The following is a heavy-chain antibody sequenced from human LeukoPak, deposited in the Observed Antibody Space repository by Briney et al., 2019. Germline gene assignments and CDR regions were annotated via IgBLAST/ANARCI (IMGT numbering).Heavy chain of an antibody. CDR3: ARGNYYYDSSGYYAAFDY. D-gene: IGHD3-22*01. V-gene: IGHV3-66*01. Sequence: GGSLRLSCAASEFSVGSNYMTWVRQAPGKGLEWVSLIYSGGSTYYADSVKGRFTISRDNSKNTLYLQMNSLRAEDTAVYYCARGNYYYDSSGYYAAFDYWGQGTLVTVSS. J-gene: IGHJ4*02. CDR2: IYSGGST. CDR1: EFSVGSNY.